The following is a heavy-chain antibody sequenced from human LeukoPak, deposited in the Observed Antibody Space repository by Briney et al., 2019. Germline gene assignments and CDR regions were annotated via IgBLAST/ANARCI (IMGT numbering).Heavy chain of an antibody. J-gene: IGHJ4*02. D-gene: IGHD3-3*01. Sequence: PGGSLRLSCAASGITFSSYAMSWVRHAPGKGLEWVSVISGSGGSTYYADSVKGRFTISRDNSKNTLYLQMNSLRAEDTAVYYCAKLTGDDFWSGYEYYFDYWGQGTLVTVSS. CDR3: AKLTGDDFWSGYEYYFDY. V-gene: IGHV3-23*01. CDR2: ISGSGGST. CDR1: GITFSSYA.